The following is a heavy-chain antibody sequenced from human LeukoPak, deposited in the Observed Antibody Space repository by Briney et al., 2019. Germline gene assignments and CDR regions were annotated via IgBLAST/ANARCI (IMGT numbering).Heavy chain of an antibody. CDR2: ISYSGNT. CDR3: ARHCCSGPAKRVFDI. D-gene: IGHD2-15*01. CDR1: GGSIISSDYH. Sequence: PSETLSLTCTVSGGSIISSDYHWGWVRQPPGKGLEWIVTISYSGNTDYNPFLRSRVTISVDTSNNQFSLRLGSVTAADTAVYHCARHCCSGPAKRVFDIWGQGTMVTVSS. V-gene: IGHV4-39*01. J-gene: IGHJ3*02.